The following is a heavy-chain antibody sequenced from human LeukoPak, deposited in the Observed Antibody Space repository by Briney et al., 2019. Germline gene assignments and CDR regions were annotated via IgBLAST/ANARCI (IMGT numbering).Heavy chain of an antibody. CDR1: GGSISSSSYY. CDR2: IYYSGST. J-gene: IGHJ4*02. Sequence: SETLSLTCTVSGGSISSSSYYWGWIRQPPGKGLGWIGSIYYSGSTYYNPSLKSRVTISVDTSKNQFSLKLSSVTAADTAVYYCARLGSRAGYSLDYWGQGTLVTVSS. V-gene: IGHV4-39*01. D-gene: IGHD5-18*01. CDR3: ARLGSRAGYSLDY.